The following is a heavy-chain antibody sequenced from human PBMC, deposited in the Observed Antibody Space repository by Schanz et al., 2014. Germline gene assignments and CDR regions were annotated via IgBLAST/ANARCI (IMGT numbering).Heavy chain of an antibody. CDR1: EFTFSSYK. D-gene: IGHD2-2*01. V-gene: IGHV3-72*01. CDR3: ARRASCSRIGCPFDS. J-gene: IGHJ4*02. CDR2: VRNKNNRYTT. Sequence: VQLVESGGGVVQPGRSLRLSCEASEFTFSSYKMNWVRQAPGKGLEWVGRVRNKNNRYTTEYAAAVKGRFTISRDDSKNSLYVQMNSLKTEDTAMYYCARRASCSRIGCPFDSWGQGTLXTVSS.